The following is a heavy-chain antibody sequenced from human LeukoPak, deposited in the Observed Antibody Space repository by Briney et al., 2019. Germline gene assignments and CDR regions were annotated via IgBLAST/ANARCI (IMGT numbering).Heavy chain of an antibody. J-gene: IGHJ4*02. V-gene: IGHV3-13*01. D-gene: IGHD2-15*01. CDR1: GFTFSSYD. CDR2: IGTASDT. Sequence: GGSLRLSCAASGFTFSSYDMHWVRQATGKGLEWVSAIGTASDTYYPGSVKGRFTISRENAKNSLYLQMNSLRAGDTAVYYCARGGNRYCSGGSCYMFDYWGQGTLVTVSS. CDR3: ARGGNRYCSGGSCYMFDY.